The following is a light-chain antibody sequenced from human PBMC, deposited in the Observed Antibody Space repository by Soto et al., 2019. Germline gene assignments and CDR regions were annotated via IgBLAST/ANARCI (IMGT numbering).Light chain of an antibody. J-gene: IGKJ1*01. CDR2: RAS. V-gene: IGKV3-15*01. CDR1: QSVSTN. CDR3: QQRTTWPPWT. Sequence: EIVMTQSPATLSVSPGERATLSCRASQSVSTNLAWYQQKPGQAPRLLIYRASTRATGIPARFSGSGSGTEFTLTISSLQSEDFAVYYCQQRTTWPPWTFGQGTKVDIK.